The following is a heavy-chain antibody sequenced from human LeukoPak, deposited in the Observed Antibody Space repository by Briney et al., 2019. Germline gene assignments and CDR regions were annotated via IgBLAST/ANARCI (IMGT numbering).Heavy chain of an antibody. CDR3: ARGNDFWSGYEDY. Sequence: PSETLSLTCTVSGGSISSYYWSWIRQPPGKGLEWIGYIYYSGSTNYNPSLKSRVTISVDTSKNQFSLKLSSVTAADTAVYYCARGNDFWSGYEDYWGQGTLVTVSS. D-gene: IGHD3-3*01. J-gene: IGHJ4*02. CDR2: IYYSGST. V-gene: IGHV4-59*08. CDR1: GGSISSYY.